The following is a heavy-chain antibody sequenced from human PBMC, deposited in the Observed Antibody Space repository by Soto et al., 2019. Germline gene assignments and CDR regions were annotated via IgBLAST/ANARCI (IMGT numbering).Heavy chain of an antibody. CDR1: GGTFSSYT. V-gene: IGHV1-69*02. Sequence: QVQLVQSGAEVKKPGSSVKVSCKASGGTFSSYTISWVRQAPGQGLEWMGRIIPILGIANYAQKFQGRVTITADEVTSTAYMELCSLRSEDTAVYYCARGGRLGELSPGGYFDYWGQGTLVTVSS. J-gene: IGHJ4*02. CDR2: IIPILGIA. CDR3: ARGGRLGELSPGGYFDY. D-gene: IGHD3-16*02.